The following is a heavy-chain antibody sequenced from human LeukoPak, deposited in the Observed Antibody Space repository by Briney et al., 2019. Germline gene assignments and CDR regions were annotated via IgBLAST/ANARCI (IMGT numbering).Heavy chain of an antibody. CDR3: AREHFDI. CDR1: GFNFGSHT. V-gene: IGHV3-64*01. CDR2: IGPDGAFK. Sequence: PGGSLRLSCAASGFNFGSHTLHWVRQAPGRGLEYVSGIGPDGAFKYYAKSVEGRFTISRDNSKHTLYLQMGSLRPEGMAVYYCAREHFDIWGQGTVVTVSS. J-gene: IGHJ3*02.